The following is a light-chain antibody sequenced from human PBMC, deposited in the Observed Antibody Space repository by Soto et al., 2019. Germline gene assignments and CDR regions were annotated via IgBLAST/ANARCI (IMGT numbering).Light chain of an antibody. V-gene: IGLV2-14*01. CDR2: EVS. Sequence: QSALTQPASVSGSPGQSITISCTGTSSDVGTYNYVSWYQQHPGKAPKFMIYEVSNRPSGVSNRFSGSKSGNTASLTISGLQAEDEADYYCSSYTSNSTSTLFGTGTKVTVL. J-gene: IGLJ1*01. CDR1: SSDVGTYNY. CDR3: SSYTSNSTSTL.